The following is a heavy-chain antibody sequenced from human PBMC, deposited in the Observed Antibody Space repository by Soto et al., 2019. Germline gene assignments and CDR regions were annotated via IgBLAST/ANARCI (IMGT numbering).Heavy chain of an antibody. J-gene: IGHJ4*02. CDR2: ISGSGGST. CDR1: GFTFSSYA. CDR3: AKDLLDYYDSSGYYDY. V-gene: IGHV3-23*01. D-gene: IGHD3-22*01. Sequence: GGSLRLSCAASGFTFSSYAMSWVRQAPGKGLEWVSAISGSGGSTYYADSVKGRFTISRDNSKNTLYLQMNSLRAEDTAVYYCAKDLLDYYDSSGYYDYWGQGTLVTVSS.